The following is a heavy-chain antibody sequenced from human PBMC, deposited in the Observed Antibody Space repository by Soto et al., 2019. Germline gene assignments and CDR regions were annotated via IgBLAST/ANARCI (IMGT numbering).Heavy chain of an antibody. CDR2: INAGNGST. CDR3: ARVSGYYAPDY. V-gene: IGHV1-3*01. CDR1: GYTFTSYA. Sequence: GASVKVSCKASGYTFTSYAMHWVRQAPGQRLEWMGWINAGNGSTKYSQKFQGRVTITRDTSASTAYMELSSLRSEDTAVYYCARVSGYYAPDYWGQGTLVTVS. J-gene: IGHJ4*02. D-gene: IGHD3-3*01.